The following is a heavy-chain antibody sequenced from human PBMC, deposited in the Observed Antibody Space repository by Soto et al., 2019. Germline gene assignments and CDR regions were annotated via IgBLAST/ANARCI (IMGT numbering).Heavy chain of an antibody. CDR1: GGSIHDYY. J-gene: IGHJ4*02. CDR2: VFYTGST. Sequence: QVQLQESGPGLVKPSQTLSLTCTVSGGSIHDYYWVWIRHPPGKGLEWSGSVFYTGSTDYNSSLKSRVTLSLATSKNQFSLNLSSVTAADTAVYYCARVNRGAFDHWGQGALVPVSS. V-gene: IGHV4-59*01. CDR3: ARVNRGAFDH.